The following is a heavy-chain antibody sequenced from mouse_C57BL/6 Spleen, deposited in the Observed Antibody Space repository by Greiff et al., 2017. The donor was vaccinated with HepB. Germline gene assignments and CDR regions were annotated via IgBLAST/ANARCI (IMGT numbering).Heavy chain of an antibody. CDR1: GYTFTDYN. CDR3: ARGYYGSSIFDY. CDR2: INPNNGGT. J-gene: IGHJ2*01. D-gene: IGHD1-1*01. V-gene: IGHV1-18*01. Sequence: EVQLQQSGPELVKPGASVKIPCKVSGYTFTDYNMDGVKQSFGKSLVWIGDINPNNGGTIYNQKFKGKATLTVHKSSRTAYMELRSLPSEDTAVYSCARGYYGSSIFDYWGQGATLTVSS.